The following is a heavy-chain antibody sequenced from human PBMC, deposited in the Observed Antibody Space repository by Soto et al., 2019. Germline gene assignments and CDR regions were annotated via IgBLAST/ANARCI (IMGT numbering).Heavy chain of an antibody. CDR1: GYIFTTRW. CDR3: ATFPTSPDWSLDL. V-gene: IGHV5-10-1*01. CDR2: VDPRDSYA. J-gene: IGHJ2*01. Sequence: GESLKISCQASGYIFTTRWIMWVRQMPGNGLEWLGSVDPRDSYADYSPSFQGHATMSTEKHKTTAYLQLSSLKASDTAIHYCATFPTSPDWSLDLWGRGTVVTVSS.